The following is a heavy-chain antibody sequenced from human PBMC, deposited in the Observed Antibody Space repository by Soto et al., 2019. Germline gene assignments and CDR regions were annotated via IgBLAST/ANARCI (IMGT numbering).Heavy chain of an antibody. V-gene: IGHV4-59*01. CDR1: GASISGNY. D-gene: IGHD3-9*01. J-gene: IGHJ4*02. Sequence: PSETLSLTCTVSGASISGNYWSWIRQPPGKGLEWIGYIYDSGSTNYSPSLQSRVTMSVDRSKNQFSLALTSVTAADTAVYFCARYRRGTDWYYLDYWGQGILVTVSS. CDR3: ARYRRGTDWYYLDY. CDR2: IYDSGST.